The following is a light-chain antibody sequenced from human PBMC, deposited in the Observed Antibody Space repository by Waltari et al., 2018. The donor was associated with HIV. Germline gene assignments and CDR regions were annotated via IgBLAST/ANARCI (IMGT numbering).Light chain of an antibody. CDR1: RLGDEY. V-gene: IGLV3-1*01. J-gene: IGLJ2*01. CDR3: QAWDSNTAV. Sequence: SYELTQPPSVSVSPGQTASITCSGDRLGDEYVSWYQQKPGQSPVLVIYQDTKRPSGIPGRFSGSDSGNTVTLTIGGTQAMDEADYYCQAWDSNTAVFGGGTKLTVL. CDR2: QDT.